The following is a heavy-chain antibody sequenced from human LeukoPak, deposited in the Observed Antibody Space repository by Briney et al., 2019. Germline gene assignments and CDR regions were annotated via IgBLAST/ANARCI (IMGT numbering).Heavy chain of an antibody. J-gene: IGHJ6*02. CDR2: MNPNSGNT. V-gene: IGHV1-8*01. D-gene: IGHD6-13*01. CDR3: ARGLMKAAAGTAKYYYYYGMDV. Sequence: ASVKVSCKASGYTFTSYDINWVRQATGQGLEWMGWMNPNSGNTGYAQKFQGRVTMTRNTSISTAYMELSSLRSEDTAVYYCARGLMKAAAGTAKYYYYYGMDVWGQGTTVTASS. CDR1: GYTFTSYD.